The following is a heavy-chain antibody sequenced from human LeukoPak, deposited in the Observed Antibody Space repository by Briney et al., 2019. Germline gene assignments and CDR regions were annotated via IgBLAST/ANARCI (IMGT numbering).Heavy chain of an antibody. V-gene: IGHV4-59*01. CDR2: IYYSGST. Sequence: XGSXXXYYWSWIRQPPGKGLEWIGYIYYSGSTNYNPSLKSRVTISVDTSKNQFSLKLSSVTAADTAVYYCARAQWELLIGFDYWGQGTLVTVSS. CDR3: ARAQWELLIGFDY. CDR1: XGSXXXYY. J-gene: IGHJ4*02. D-gene: IGHD1-26*01.